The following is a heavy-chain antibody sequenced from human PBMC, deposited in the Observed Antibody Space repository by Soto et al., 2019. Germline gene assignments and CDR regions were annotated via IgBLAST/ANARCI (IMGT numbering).Heavy chain of an antibody. J-gene: IGHJ4*02. CDR3: AKGAITIFGVVSAHFDY. D-gene: IGHD3-3*01. V-gene: IGHV3-9*01. CDR2: ISWNSGRI. Sequence: EVQLVESGGGLVQPGRSLRLSCAAAGFTFDDYAMHWVRQVPGKGLEWVSGISWNSGRIGYADSVKGRFTISSDNAKNSLYLQMNSLRAEDTALYSCAKGAITIFGVVSAHFDYWGQGTLVTVSS. CDR1: GFTFDDYA.